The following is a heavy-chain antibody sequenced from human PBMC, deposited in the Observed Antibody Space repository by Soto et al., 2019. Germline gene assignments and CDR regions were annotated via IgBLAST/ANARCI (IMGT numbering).Heavy chain of an antibody. CDR3: ARDKEVLLTNHGIAV. J-gene: IGHJ6*02. CDR1: RFPFVSYW. V-gene: IGHV3-74*01. Sequence: GXPLRLSCTAPRFPFVSYWRHWVRQAPGKGLVWVSDINVDGTETWYADSVKGRFTISRDNDKKTLYLHMTGLRVDDTGVYYCARDKEVLLTNHGIAVWGQGTKVTVS. CDR2: INVDGTET.